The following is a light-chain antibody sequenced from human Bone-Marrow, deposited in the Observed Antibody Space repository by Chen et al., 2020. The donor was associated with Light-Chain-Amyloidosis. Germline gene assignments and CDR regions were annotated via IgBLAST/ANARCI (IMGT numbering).Light chain of an antibody. J-gene: IGLJ3*02. CDR2: DDS. CDR3: QVWEPASNNPVL. V-gene: IGLV3-21*02. Sequence: SYVLTQPPSLSVAPGQTATITCGANDIGTKSVHGYQQKPGHAPVLGVHDDSGRPPGTSERVSDSNAGDTAILAISRVEAGDEADYDCQVWEPASNNPVLFAGGTKLTVL. CDR1: DIGTKS.